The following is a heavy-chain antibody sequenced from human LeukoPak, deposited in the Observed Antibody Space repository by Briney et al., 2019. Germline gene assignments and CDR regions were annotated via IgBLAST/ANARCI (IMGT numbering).Heavy chain of an antibody. D-gene: IGHD1-26*01. Sequence: SETLSLTCTVSGGSISSSTYYWGWIRQPPRKGLEWIGSIYSSGSTYYNSSLESRVTISLDTSKNQFSLKLTSVTAADTAMYYCARFSGNYYVFDYWGQGTLVTVSS. CDR2: IYSSGST. V-gene: IGHV4-39*07. CDR1: GGSISSSTYY. J-gene: IGHJ4*02. CDR3: ARFSGNYYVFDY.